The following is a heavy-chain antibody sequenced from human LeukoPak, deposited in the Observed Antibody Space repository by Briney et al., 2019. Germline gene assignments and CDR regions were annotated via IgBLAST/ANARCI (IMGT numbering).Heavy chain of an antibody. Sequence: GGSLRLSCAASGFTFSNAWMSWVRQAPGKGLEWVGRIKRRTDRGTTDYAAPVKGRFTISRDDSKNTLYLQMNSLKSEDTAVYYCTGSRWVTNDYWGQGTLVTVSS. CDR3: TGSRWVTNDY. V-gene: IGHV3-15*01. CDR2: IKRRTDRGTT. D-gene: IGHD6-13*01. CDR1: GFTFSNAW. J-gene: IGHJ4*02.